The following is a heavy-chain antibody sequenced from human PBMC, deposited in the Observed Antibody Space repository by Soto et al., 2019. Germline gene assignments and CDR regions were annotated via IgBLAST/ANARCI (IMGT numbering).Heavy chain of an antibody. J-gene: IGHJ4*02. CDR2: IYYSGST. Sequence: QVQLQESGPGLVKPSQTLSLTCTVSGGSISSGDYYWSWIRQPPGKGLEWIGYIYYSGSTYYNPSLKSRVTISVGTSKNQFSLKLSSVTAADTAVYYCARWAYCGGDCYSGYYFDYWGQGTLVTVSS. CDR1: GGSISSGDYY. CDR3: ARWAYCGGDCYSGYYFDY. V-gene: IGHV4-30-4*01. D-gene: IGHD2-21*02.